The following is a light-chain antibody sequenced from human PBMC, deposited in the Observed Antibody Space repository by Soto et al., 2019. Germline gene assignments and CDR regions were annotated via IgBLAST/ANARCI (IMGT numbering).Light chain of an antibody. J-gene: IGLJ1*01. CDR2: EDT. Sequence: QSALTQPPSASGSPGQSVTISCTGTSSDVGAYNYVSWYQQLPGKAPKLMIYEDTKRPSGVPDRLSGAKSGNTASLAVSWLLAEDEADYFCPSCGNRNNVFGTGTQVTVL. CDR3: PSCGNRNNV. CDR1: SSDVGAYNY. V-gene: IGLV2-8*01.